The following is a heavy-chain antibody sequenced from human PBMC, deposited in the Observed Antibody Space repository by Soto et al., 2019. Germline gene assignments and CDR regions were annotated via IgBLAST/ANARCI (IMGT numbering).Heavy chain of an antibody. V-gene: IGHV1-69*01. CDR1: GGGTLSNDG. Sequence: QVHLVQSGADVRKSGSSVRVSCTASGGGTLSNDGISWVRQAPGQGLEWLGRIIPFFGTPDYSQSFQGRLTITADASTGTVYIDLRSLKSDDTAVYYCAREVVTVTTWRSFDSWGQGTLVTVSS. J-gene: IGHJ4*02. CDR3: AREVVTVTTWRSFDS. CDR2: IIPFFGTP. D-gene: IGHD2-21*02.